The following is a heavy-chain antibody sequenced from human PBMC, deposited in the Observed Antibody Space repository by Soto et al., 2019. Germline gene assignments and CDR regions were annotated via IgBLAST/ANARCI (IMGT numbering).Heavy chain of an antibody. J-gene: IGHJ3*02. D-gene: IGHD6-13*01. CDR3: AREGYSSGWYAWGDFDI. Sequence: QVQLQESGPGLVKPSETLSLTCTVSGGSISSYYWSWIRQPPGKGLEWIGYIYYSGSTNYNPSLKRRVTISVDTSKNKFSLKLSSVTAADTAVYYCAREGYSSGWYAWGDFDIWGQGTMVTVSS. CDR1: GGSISSYY. V-gene: IGHV4-59*01. CDR2: IYYSGST.